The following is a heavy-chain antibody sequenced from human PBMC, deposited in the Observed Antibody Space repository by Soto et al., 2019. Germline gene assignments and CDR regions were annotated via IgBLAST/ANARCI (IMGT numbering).Heavy chain of an antibody. CDR1: GGSISSSSYF. CDR3: ASVNILTGYYLDL. D-gene: IGHD3-9*01. J-gene: IGHJ4*02. Sequence: SETLSVTCTVSGGSISSSSYFWGWIRQPPGKGLEWIGSIYYSGGTYYNPSLKSRVTISVDTSKNQFSLKLSSVTAADTAVYYCASVNILTGYYLDLWGQGTLVTVS. CDR2: IYYSGGT. V-gene: IGHV4-39*01.